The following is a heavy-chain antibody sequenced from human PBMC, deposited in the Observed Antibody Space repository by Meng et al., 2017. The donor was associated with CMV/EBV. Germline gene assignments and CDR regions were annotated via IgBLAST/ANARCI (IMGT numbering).Heavy chain of an antibody. J-gene: IGHJ6*02. CDR1: GGSISSGNYY. CDR3: AREPHPLIAIFRVATQGYGMDV. V-gene: IGHV4-31*01. D-gene: IGHD3-3*01. CDR2: IYNSGST. Sequence: LRLSCTVSGGSISSGNYYWSWIRQHPGKGLEWMGYIYNSGSTYYNPSLKSQLTISVDTSENQFSLKLTSVTAADTAVYYCAREPHPLIAIFRVATQGYGMDVWGQGTTVTVSS.